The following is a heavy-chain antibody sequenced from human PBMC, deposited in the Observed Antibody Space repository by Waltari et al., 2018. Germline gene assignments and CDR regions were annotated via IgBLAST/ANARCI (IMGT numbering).Heavy chain of an antibody. V-gene: IGHV1-58*01. CDR2: IVVGSGNT. CDR1: GFTFTSSA. D-gene: IGHD6-19*01. Sequence: QMQLVQSGPEVKTPGTSVKVSCKASGFTFTSSAVQWVRQARGQRLEWIGWIVVGSGNTNYAQKFQERVTITRDMATSTAYMELSSLRSEDTAVYYCAADRAVAGFFDYWGQGTLVTVSS. J-gene: IGHJ4*02. CDR3: AADRAVAGFFDY.